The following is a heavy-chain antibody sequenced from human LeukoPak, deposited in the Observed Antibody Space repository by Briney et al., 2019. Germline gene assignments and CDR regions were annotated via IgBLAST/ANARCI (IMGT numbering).Heavy chain of an antibody. CDR1: GGSISSSSYY. CDR2: IYYSGST. V-gene: IGHV4-39*01. D-gene: IGHD2-21*02. CDR3: ASLAYCGGDCYSFDY. J-gene: IGHJ4*02. Sequence: SETLSLTCTDTGGSISSSSYYWGWIRQPPGKGLEWIGSIYYSGSTYYNPSLKSRVTISVDTSKNQFSLKLSSVTAADTAVYYCASLAYCGGDCYSFDYWGQGTLVTVSS.